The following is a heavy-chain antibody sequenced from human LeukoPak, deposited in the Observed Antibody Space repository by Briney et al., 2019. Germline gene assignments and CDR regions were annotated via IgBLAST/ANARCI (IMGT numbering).Heavy chain of an antibody. CDR3: ARGPRGSYYYYYYMDV. CDR2: INPSGGST. J-gene: IGHJ6*03. D-gene: IGHD6-13*01. Sequence: RRASVKVSCKASGYTFNNYYMHWVRQAPGQGLEWMGIINPSGGSTSYAQKFQGRVTMSRDMSTSTVYMELSSLRTEDTAVYYCARGPRGSYYYYYYMDVWGKGTTVTVSS. CDR1: GYTFNNYY. V-gene: IGHV1-46*02.